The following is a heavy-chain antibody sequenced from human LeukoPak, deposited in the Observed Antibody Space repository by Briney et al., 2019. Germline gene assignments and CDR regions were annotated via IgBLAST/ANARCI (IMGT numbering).Heavy chain of an antibody. Sequence: GGSLRLSCAASGFTFSNFDMSWVRQAPGKGLEWVSSISEGGSNSTFYADSVKGRFTISRDNSKNTLYLQMNSLRAEDTALYHCAKGPPLGYWGQGTLVTVSS. CDR3: AKGPPLGY. J-gene: IGHJ4*02. V-gene: IGHV3-23*01. CDR2: ISEGGSNST. CDR1: GFTFSNFD. D-gene: IGHD1-14*01.